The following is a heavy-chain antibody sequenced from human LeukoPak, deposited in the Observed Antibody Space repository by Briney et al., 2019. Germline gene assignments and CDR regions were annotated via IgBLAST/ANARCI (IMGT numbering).Heavy chain of an antibody. V-gene: IGHV4-61*02. Sequence: PSQTLSLTCTVSGGSISSGIYYWTWIRQPAGKGLEWIGRIYTSGSTNYNPSLKSRVTISVDTSKNQFSLKLSSVTAADTALYYCARSALGTFKGFRVPERGELYFDYWGQGTLVTVSS. CDR2: IYTSGST. D-gene: IGHD6-13*01. CDR1: GGSISSGIYY. CDR3: ARSALGTFKGFRVPERGELYFDY. J-gene: IGHJ4*02.